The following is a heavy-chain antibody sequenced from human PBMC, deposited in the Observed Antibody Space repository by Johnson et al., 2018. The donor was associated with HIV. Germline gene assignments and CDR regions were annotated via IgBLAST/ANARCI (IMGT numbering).Heavy chain of an antibody. Sequence: VQLVESGGGLIQPGGSLRLSCAASGFTFSGSAMHWVRQASGKGLEWVGRIRSKANSYATAYAASVKGRFTISRDDSKNKAYLQMNSLKTEDSAVYYCTSRYSSNWWGYAFDIWGQGTVVTVSS. CDR1: GFTFSGSA. CDR2: IRSKANSYAT. CDR3: TSRYSSNWWGYAFDI. V-gene: IGHV3-73*01. D-gene: IGHD6-13*01. J-gene: IGHJ3*02.